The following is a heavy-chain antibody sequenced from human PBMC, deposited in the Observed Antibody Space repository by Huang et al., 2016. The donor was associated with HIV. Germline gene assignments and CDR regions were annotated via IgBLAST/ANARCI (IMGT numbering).Heavy chain of an antibody. CDR3: ERDSQQWLVEDY. J-gene: IGHJ4*02. V-gene: IGHV3-74*01. Sequence: EVQLVESGGGLVQPGGSLRLSCAASGFPFSSYWMHWVRQAPGKGLVWVSRINSDGSSTSYADSVKGRFTRSRDNDKNTLDLQMNSLRAEDTAVYYCERDSQQWLVEDYWGQGTLVTVSS. D-gene: IGHD6-19*01. CDR2: INSDGSST. CDR1: GFPFSSYW.